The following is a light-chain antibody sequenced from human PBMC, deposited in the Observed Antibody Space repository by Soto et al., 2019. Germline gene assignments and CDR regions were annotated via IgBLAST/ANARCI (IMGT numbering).Light chain of an antibody. CDR3: QQYNNWWT. Sequence: EIVMTQSPATLSVSPGERATLSCRASQSVSSSLAWYQQKPGQAPRLLIYGASTRATGIPARFSGSGSGTEFTLTISSLQSEDFAVYYCQQYNNWWTFGLGNKVEVK. J-gene: IGKJ1*01. CDR2: GAS. V-gene: IGKV3-15*01. CDR1: QSVSSS.